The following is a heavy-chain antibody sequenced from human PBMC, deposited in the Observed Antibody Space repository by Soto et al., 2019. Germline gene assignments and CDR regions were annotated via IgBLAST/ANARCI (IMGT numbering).Heavy chain of an antibody. V-gene: IGHV4-39*01. D-gene: IGHD2-2*01. CDR3: VRLIGYCSSTSCYPYYYYYGMDV. Sequence: PSETLSLTCTVSGGSISSSSYYWGWIRQPPGKGLEWIGSVYYSGSTYYNPSLKSRVTISVDTSKNQFSLKLSSVTAADTAVYYCVRLIGYCSSTSCYPYYYYYGMDVWGQGTTVT. J-gene: IGHJ6*02. CDR2: VYYSGST. CDR1: GGSISSSSYY.